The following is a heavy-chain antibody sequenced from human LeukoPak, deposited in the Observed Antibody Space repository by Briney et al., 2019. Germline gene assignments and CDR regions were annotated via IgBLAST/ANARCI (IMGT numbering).Heavy chain of an antibody. V-gene: IGHV4-34*01. D-gene: IGHD2-2*01. Sequence: PSETLSLTCAVYGGSFSGYYWSWIRQPPGKGLEWIGEINHSGSTNYNPSLKSRVTISVDTSKNQFSLKLSSVTAADTAVYYCARGILGYCSSTSCSYNWFDPWGQETLVTVSS. CDR3: ARGILGYCSSTSCSYNWFDP. J-gene: IGHJ5*02. CDR1: GGSFSGYY. CDR2: INHSGST.